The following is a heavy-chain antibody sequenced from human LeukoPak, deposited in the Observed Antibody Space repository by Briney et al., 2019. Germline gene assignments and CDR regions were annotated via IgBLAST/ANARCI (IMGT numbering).Heavy chain of an antibody. J-gene: IGHJ6*03. Sequence: SETLSLTCTVSGGSISSGGYYWSWIRQPPGKGLEWIGYIYHSGSTYYNPSLKSRVTISVDRSKNQFSLKLSSVTAADTAVYYCARVKWEPAYYYYYMDVWGKGTTVTVSS. V-gene: IGHV4-30-2*01. D-gene: IGHD1-26*01. CDR2: IYHSGST. CDR3: ARVKWEPAYYYYYMDV. CDR1: GGSISSGGYY.